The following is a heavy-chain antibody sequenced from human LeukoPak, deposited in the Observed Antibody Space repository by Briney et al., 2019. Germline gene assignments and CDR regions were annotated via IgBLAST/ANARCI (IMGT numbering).Heavy chain of an antibody. J-gene: IGHJ1*01. CDR1: EFTFSSYE. CDR2: ISSGGSSI. Sequence: GGSLRLSCTTSEFTFSSYEMNWVRQAPGKGLGWVSYISSGGSSIYYADSVKGRFTISRDNAKNSLYLQMNSLRAEDTAVYYCAPCGGDCYYEFWGQGTLVTVSA. V-gene: IGHV3-48*03. D-gene: IGHD2-21*02. CDR3: APCGGDCYYEF.